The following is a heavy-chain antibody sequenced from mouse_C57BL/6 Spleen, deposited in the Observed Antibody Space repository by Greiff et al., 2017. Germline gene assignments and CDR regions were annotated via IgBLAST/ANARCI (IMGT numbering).Heavy chain of an antibody. J-gene: IGHJ1*03. Sequence: EVQLQQSGAELVRPGASVKLSCTSYGFHIQDYYMHWVKQRPDQGLEWIGRIDPEDGATEYAPKFQGKATMTADTSSNTAYLQLSSLTSEDTAVYYCTTDYGSSHWYFDVWGTGTTVTVSS. CDR3: TTDYGSSHWYFDV. CDR1: GFHIQDYY. CDR2: IDPEDGAT. V-gene: IGHV14-1*01. D-gene: IGHD1-1*01.